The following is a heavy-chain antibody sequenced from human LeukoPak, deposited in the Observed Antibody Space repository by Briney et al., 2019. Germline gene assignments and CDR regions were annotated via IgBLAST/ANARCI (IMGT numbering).Heavy chain of an antibody. CDR1: GFTVSSHY. Sequence: QAGGSLRLSCAASGFTVSSHYMSWVRQAPGKGLEWVSLIYGGGSTYYADSVKGRFTISRDNSKNTLYLEMNTLRAEDTAVYYCARDDDYDDHNTFDMWGHGTMVTVSS. CDR2: IYGGGST. J-gene: IGHJ3*02. CDR3: ARDDDYDDHNTFDM. D-gene: IGHD4-17*01. V-gene: IGHV3-53*01.